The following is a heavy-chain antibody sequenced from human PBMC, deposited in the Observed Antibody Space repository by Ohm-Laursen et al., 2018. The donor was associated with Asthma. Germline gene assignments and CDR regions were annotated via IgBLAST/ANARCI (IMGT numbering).Heavy chain of an antibody. J-gene: IGHJ4*02. CDR1: GYTFSRYS. CDR2: ISTASTFI. D-gene: IGHD1-26*01. Sequence: SLRLSCAASGYTFSRYSIHWVRQAPGKGLEWVASISTASTFIYYADSVRGRFTTSRDNANDLVYLQMNDLRAEDTAVFYCVKQVGATIGYFDYWGQGALVTVSS. V-gene: IGHV3-21*04. CDR3: VKQVGATIGYFDY.